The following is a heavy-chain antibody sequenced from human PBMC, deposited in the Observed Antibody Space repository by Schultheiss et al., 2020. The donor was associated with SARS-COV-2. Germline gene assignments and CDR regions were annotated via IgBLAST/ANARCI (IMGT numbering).Heavy chain of an antibody. D-gene: IGHD3-10*01. CDR2: INHSGST. J-gene: IGHJ4*02. CDR1: GGSISSYY. Sequence: SQTLSLTCTVSGGSISSYYWSWIRQPPGKGLEWIGEINHSGSTNYNPSLKSRVTISVDTSKNQFSLKLSSVTAADTAVYYCARGGPGEGSTGAIGDYWGQGTLVTVSS. CDR3: ARGGPGEGSTGAIGDY. V-gene: IGHV4-59*01.